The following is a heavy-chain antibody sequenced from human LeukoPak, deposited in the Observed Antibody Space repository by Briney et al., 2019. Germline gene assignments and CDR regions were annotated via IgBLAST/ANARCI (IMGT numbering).Heavy chain of an antibody. D-gene: IGHD2-15*01. CDR2: IYHVGST. V-gene: IGHV4-4*02. Sequence: SETLSLTCVVSGGSISSSNWWSWVRQPPGKGLEWIGEIYHVGSTNYNPSLKSRVIISLDKSKNQFSLTLSSVTAADTAVYYCARDPLYCSGGTCYPTDSFDIWGQGTVVTVSS. CDR1: GGSISSSNW. CDR3: ARDPLYCSGGTCYPTDSFDI. J-gene: IGHJ3*02.